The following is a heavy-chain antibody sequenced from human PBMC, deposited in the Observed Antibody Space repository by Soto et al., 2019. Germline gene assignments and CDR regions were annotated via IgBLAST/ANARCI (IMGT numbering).Heavy chain of an antibody. CDR2: IDPSDSYT. J-gene: IGHJ4*02. V-gene: IGHV5-10-1*01. Sequence: GESLNISCKGSGYSFTSYWISWVRQMPGKGLEWMGRIDPSDSYTNYSPSFQGHVTISADKSISTAYLQWSSLKASDTAMYYCAIGGVGAIYYFDYWGQGTLVTVSS. CDR1: GYSFTSYW. D-gene: IGHD1-26*01. CDR3: AIGGVGAIYYFDY.